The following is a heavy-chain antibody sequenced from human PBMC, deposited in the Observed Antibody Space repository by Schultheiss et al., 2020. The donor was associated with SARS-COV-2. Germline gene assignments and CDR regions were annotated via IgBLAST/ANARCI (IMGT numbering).Heavy chain of an antibody. CDR3: AREGVVAVSGTDRYYYYGMDV. CDR2: IYYSGST. CDR1: GGSISSGDYY. Sequence: SETLSLTCTVSGGSISSGDYYWSWIRQPPGKGLEWIGYIYYSGSTYYNPSLKSRVTISVDTSKNQFSLKLSSVTAADTAVYYCAREGVVAVSGTDRYYYYGMDVWGQGTTVTVSS. J-gene: IGHJ6*02. V-gene: IGHV4-30-4*01. D-gene: IGHD2-15*01.